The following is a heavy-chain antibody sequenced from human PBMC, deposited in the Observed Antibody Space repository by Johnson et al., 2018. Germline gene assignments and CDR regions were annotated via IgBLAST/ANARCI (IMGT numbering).Heavy chain of an antibody. CDR2: ISYDGSNK. CDR1: GFTFSAHW. CDR3: AGDYGGGDYYYYYMDV. J-gene: IGHJ6*03. Sequence: QVQLVESGGGLVQPGGSLRLSCAASGFTFSAHWMNWVRQAPGKGLEWVAVISYDGSNKYYADSVKGRSTISRDNSKQTLYLQMNSLRAEDTAVYYCAGDYGGGDYYYYYMDVWGKGTTVTVSS. V-gene: IGHV3-30*03. D-gene: IGHD4/OR15-4a*01.